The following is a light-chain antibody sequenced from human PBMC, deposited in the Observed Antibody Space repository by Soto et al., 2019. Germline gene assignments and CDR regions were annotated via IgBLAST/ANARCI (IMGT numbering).Light chain of an antibody. J-gene: IGLJ2*01. V-gene: IGLV2-14*01. CDR2: GVT. Sequence: QSALTQPASVSGSPGQSITISCTGTSSDVGGYNYVSWYQQHPGKAPKLMIYGVTNRPSGVSNRFSGSKSGNTASLTISGLQAEDDADYYCSSYTTSTTLSAVFGGGTKLTVL. CDR1: SSDVGGYNY. CDR3: SSYTTSTTLSAV.